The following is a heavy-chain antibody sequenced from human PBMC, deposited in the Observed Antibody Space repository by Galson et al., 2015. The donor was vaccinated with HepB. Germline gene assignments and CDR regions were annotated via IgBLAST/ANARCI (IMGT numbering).Heavy chain of an antibody. CDR1: GFAFTSYT. CDR2: ILYDGSQK. Sequence: SLRLSCAASGFAFTSYTFNWVRRAPGKGLEWVALILYDGSQKYYGDSVKGRFTISRDDSKNTLHLQMNSLRTEDTAVYFCAKIMRRGPLVRGIIPDFWGQGTLVTVSS. J-gene: IGHJ4*02. CDR3: AKIMRRGPLVRGIIPDF. D-gene: IGHD3-10*01. V-gene: IGHV3-30*18.